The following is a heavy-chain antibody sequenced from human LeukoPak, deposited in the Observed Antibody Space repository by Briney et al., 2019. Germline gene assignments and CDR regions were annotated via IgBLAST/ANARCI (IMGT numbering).Heavy chain of an antibody. D-gene: IGHD3-22*01. V-gene: IGHV4-39*01. Sequence: SETLSLTCTVSGRSISSNPYYWAWIRQPPGKGLECIGRIYYGGSTYYNPSLKSRVIISVDTSKNQFSLQLSSVTAADTAVYYCARAYYYASSAFDIWGQGTMVSVSS. CDR3: ARAYYYASSAFDI. J-gene: IGHJ3*02. CDR2: IYYGGST. CDR1: GRSISSNPYY.